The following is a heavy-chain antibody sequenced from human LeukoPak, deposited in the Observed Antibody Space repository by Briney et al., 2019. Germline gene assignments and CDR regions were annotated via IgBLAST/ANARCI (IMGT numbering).Heavy chain of an antibody. Sequence: SLKISCAASGFTFDDYAMHWVRQAPGKGLEWVSGISWNSGSIGYADSVKGRFTISRDNAKNSLYLQMNSLRAEDTALYYCAKDRITFGGVIPYYFDYWGQGTLVTVSS. CDR1: GFTFDDYA. CDR3: AKDRITFGGVIPYYFDY. J-gene: IGHJ4*02. D-gene: IGHD3-16*02. V-gene: IGHV3-9*01. CDR2: ISWNSGSI.